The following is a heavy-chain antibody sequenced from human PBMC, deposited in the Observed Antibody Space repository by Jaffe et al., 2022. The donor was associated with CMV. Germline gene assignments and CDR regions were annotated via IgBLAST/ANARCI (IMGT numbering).Heavy chain of an antibody. CDR2: IYYSGST. Sequence: QVQLQESGPGLVKPSETLSLTCTVSGGSISSYYWSWIRQPPGKGLEWIGYIYYSGSTNYNPSLKSRVTISVDTSKNQFSLKLSSVTAADTAVYYCARAAPNLDAFDIWGQGTMVTVSS. CDR3: ARAAPNLDAFDI. CDR1: GGSISSYY. J-gene: IGHJ3*02. D-gene: IGHD2-8*01. V-gene: IGHV4-59*01.